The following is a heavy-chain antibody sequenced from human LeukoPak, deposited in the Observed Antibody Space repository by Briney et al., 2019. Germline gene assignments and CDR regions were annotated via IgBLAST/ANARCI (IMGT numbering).Heavy chain of an antibody. D-gene: IGHD3-22*01. CDR1: GFTFSTYA. CDR2: LSTNGGST. V-gene: IGHV3-64*01. J-gene: IGHJ5*02. Sequence: PGGSLRLSCAASGFTFSTYAMHWVRQAPGKGLEYVSTLSTNGGSTYYANFVKGRFTISRDNSKNTLYLQMRSLRPEDMAVYYCARSITIIAGWFDTWGQGTLVTVSS. CDR3: ARSITIIAGWFDT.